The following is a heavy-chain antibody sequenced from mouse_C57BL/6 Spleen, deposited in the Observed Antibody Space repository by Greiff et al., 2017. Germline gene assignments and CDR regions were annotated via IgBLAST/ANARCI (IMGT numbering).Heavy chain of an antibody. CDR2: ISYSGST. CDR1: GYSITSAY. J-gene: IGHJ1*03. CDR3: ARGDYYGSSHWYFDV. D-gene: IGHD1-1*01. V-gene: IGHV3-8*01. Sequence: EVKLMESGPGLAKPSQTLSLTCSVTGYSITSAYWNWIRKFPGNKLEYMGYISYSGSTYYNPSLKSRISITRDTSKNQYYLQLNSLTTEDTATYFCARGDYYGSSHWYFDVWGTGTTVTVSS.